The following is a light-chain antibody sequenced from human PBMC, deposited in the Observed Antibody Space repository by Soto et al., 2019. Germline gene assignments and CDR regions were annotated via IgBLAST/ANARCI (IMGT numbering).Light chain of an antibody. J-gene: IGKJ4*01. CDR1: QSLLHSNGYNY. V-gene: IGKV2-28*01. CDR2: LGS. Sequence: DIVMTQSPLSLPVTPGEPASISCRSIQSLLHSNGYNYLDWYLQKPGQSPQLLIYLGSNRASGVPDRFSGSGSGTDVTLKISRVEAEDVGVYYCMQSIQPPPTFGGGTKVEIK. CDR3: MQSIQPPPT.